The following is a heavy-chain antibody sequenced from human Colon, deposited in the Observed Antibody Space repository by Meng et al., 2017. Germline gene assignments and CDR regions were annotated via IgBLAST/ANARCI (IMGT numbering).Heavy chain of an antibody. V-gene: IGHV3-23*01. Sequence: GESLKISCAASGFTFSSYAMSRVRQAPGKGLEWVSAISGSGGSTYYADSVKGRFTISRDNSKNTLYLQMNSLRAEDTAVYYCAKSHEDPMIVVVLDYWGQGTLVTVSS. D-gene: IGHD3-22*01. CDR1: GFTFSSYA. CDR2: ISGSGGST. CDR3: AKSHEDPMIVVVLDY. J-gene: IGHJ4*02.